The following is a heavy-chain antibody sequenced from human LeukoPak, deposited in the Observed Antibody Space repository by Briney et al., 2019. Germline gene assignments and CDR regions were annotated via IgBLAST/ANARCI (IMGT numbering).Heavy chain of an antibody. CDR2: IWNDGSKK. J-gene: IGHJ3*02. D-gene: IGHD3-10*01. CDR1: GFTFRTYG. CDR3: AKDYYFNSGSFYNSGFDI. Sequence: GGSLRLSCATSGFTFRTYGMHWVRQAPGKGREWVAVIWNDGSKKYYADSVKGRFTVSRDNSDNMLYLHMNSLRAEDTALYYCAKDYYFNSGSFYNSGFDIWGQGTMVTVSS. V-gene: IGHV3-33*06.